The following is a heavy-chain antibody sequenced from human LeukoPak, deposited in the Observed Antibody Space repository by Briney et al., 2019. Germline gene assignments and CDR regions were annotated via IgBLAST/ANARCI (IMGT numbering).Heavy chain of an antibody. J-gene: IGHJ4*02. D-gene: IGHD3-10*01. V-gene: IGHV3-30*18. CDR3: AKDPIRHYSGSGESITTYFFDY. CDR2: ISYDGSTK. Sequence: PGRSLRLSCAASGFTFSSYGMHWVRQAPGKGLEWVAVISYDGSTKYYADSVKGRFTISRDNSKNTLYLQMNSLRAEDTAVYYCAKDPIRHYSGSGESITTYFFDYWGQGTLVTVSS. CDR1: GFTFSSYG.